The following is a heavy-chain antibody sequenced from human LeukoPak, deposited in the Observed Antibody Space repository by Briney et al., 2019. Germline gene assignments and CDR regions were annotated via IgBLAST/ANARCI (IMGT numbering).Heavy chain of an antibody. V-gene: IGHV3-7*01. CDR1: AFTLSNYW. J-gene: IGHJ4*02. CDR3: ARDLGYPTFDY. D-gene: IGHD5-18*01. CDR2: IKEDGSEI. Sequence: GGSLRLSCAASAFTLSNYWMSWVRQAPGKGLEWVANIKEDGSEINYVDSVKGRFTISRDNAKNSLYLQMNSLRVDDTAVYYCARDLGYPTFDYWGQGTLVTVSS.